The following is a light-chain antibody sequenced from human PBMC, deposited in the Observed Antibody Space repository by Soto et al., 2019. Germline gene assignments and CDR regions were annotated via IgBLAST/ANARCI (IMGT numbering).Light chain of an antibody. CDR3: CSYAGSSSPVV. J-gene: IGLJ2*01. V-gene: IGLV2-23*01. Sequence: QSALTQPASGSGSPGQSITISCTGTSSDFGSYNLVSWYQQHPGKAPKLMIYDGSKRPSGVSNRFSGSKSGNTASLTISGLQAEDEADYYCCSYAGSSSPVVLGGGTKVTVL. CDR1: SSDFGSYNL. CDR2: DGS.